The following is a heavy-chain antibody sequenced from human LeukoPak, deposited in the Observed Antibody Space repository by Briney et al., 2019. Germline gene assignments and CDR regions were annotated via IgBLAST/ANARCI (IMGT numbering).Heavy chain of an antibody. CDR2: INTNTGNP. J-gene: IGHJ4*02. Sequence: ASVKVSCKASGYTFTSYAMNWVRQAPGQGLEWMGWINTNTGNPTYAQGFTGRFVFSLDTSVSTAYLQISSLKAEDTAVYYCARGGYYDSSGYYGRHLRPIDYWGRGTLVTVSS. D-gene: IGHD3-22*01. V-gene: IGHV7-4-1*02. CDR3: ARGGYYDSSGYYGRHLRPIDY. CDR1: GYTFTSYA.